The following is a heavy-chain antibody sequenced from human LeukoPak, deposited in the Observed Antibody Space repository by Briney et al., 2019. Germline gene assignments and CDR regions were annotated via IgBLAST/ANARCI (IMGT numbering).Heavy chain of an antibody. CDR1: GGSISSYY. V-gene: IGHV4-59*01. CDR3: ARGGYGVVNWFDP. Sequence: PSETLSLTCTVSGGSISSYYWSWIRQPPGKGLEWIGYIYYSGSTNYNPSLKSRVTISVDTSKNQFSLKLSSVTAADTAVYYCARGGYGVVNWFDPWGQGTLVTVSS. D-gene: IGHD4-17*01. J-gene: IGHJ5*02. CDR2: IYYSGST.